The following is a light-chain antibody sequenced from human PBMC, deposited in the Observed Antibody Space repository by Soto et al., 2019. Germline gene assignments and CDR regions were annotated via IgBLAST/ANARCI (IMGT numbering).Light chain of an antibody. CDR2: GAS. V-gene: IGKV1-39*02. Sequence: IQMTQSPSFLSASVVDRVTITCRASQRIDNFLNWYQQKPGKAPKLLIYGASSLQSGVPSRFSGSGSGTDFTLTISSLQPDDFATYYCQHYNSYSEAFGQGTKVDI. CDR1: QRIDNF. CDR3: QHYNSYSEA. J-gene: IGKJ1*01.